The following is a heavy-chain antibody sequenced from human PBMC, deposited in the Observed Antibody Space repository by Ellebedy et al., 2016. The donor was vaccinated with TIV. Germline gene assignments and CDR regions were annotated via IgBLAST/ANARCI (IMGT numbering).Heavy chain of an antibody. V-gene: IGHV4-59*08. D-gene: IGHD1-26*01. CDR1: GGSISGYY. CDR2: IYYNANI. Sequence: SETLSLTCTVSGGSISGYYWSWIRQSPGKGLEWIGFIYYNANIIYNPSLKDRVTISIDTSKNQFSLKLSSVTAADTAVYYCARQGYTGSYLDYWGQGILVTVSS. CDR3: ARQGYTGSYLDY. J-gene: IGHJ4*02.